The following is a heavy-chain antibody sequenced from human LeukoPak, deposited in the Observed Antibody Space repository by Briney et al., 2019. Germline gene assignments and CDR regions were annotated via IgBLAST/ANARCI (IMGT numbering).Heavy chain of an antibody. CDR2: IYSGGST. Sequence: GSLRLSCAASGFNVRSNYMSWVRQAPGEGLEWVSVIYSGGSTYYADSVKGRFTISRHNSKNTLYLQMNSLRAEDTAVYYCARGPDSSGYYYYFDYWGQGTLVTVSS. CDR1: GFNVRSNY. J-gene: IGHJ4*02. CDR3: ARGPDSSGYYYYFDY. V-gene: IGHV3-53*04. D-gene: IGHD3-22*01.